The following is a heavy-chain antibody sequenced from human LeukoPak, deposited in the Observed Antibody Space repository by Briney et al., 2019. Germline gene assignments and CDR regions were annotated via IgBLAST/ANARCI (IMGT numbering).Heavy chain of an antibody. Sequence: SVKVSCKASGGTFGSYAISWVRQAPGQGLEWMGGIIPIFGTANYAQKFQGRVTITADESTSTAYMELSSLRSEDTAVYYCARGTTVTPYYFDYWGQGTLVTVSS. CDR2: IIPIFGTA. D-gene: IGHD4-17*01. CDR1: GGTFGSYA. CDR3: ARGTTVTPYYFDY. V-gene: IGHV1-69*01. J-gene: IGHJ4*02.